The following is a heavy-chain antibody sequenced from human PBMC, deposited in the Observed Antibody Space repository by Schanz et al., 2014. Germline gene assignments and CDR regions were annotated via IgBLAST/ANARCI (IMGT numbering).Heavy chain of an antibody. CDR3: AASRGWHPSTDY. J-gene: IGHJ4*02. V-gene: IGHV3-11*05. Sequence: QVQVVQSGGGLVKPGGSLRLSCAASGFVFGDYYMTWIRQAPGKGLEWLSYISDSGTYTNYADSVKGRFTISRDNAKSSLYLQMNRLRVEDTAVYYCAASRGWHPSTDYWGQGTLVTVSS. CDR2: ISDSGTYT. D-gene: IGHD6-19*01. CDR1: GFVFGDYY.